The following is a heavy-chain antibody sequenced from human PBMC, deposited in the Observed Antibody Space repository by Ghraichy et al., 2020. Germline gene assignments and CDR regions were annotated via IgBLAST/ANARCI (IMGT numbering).Heavy chain of an antibody. Sequence: TLSLTCAVSGASMSNGGYSWSWIRQPPGKGLEWIGFIYPSGSTYYNPALRSRIIISADRSKNQFSLELNSVTAADTAVYYCAREINYFFDFWGQGTLVTVSS. V-gene: IGHV4-30-2*01. CDR2: IYPSGST. CDR1: GASMSNGGYS. J-gene: IGHJ4*02. CDR3: AREINYFFDF.